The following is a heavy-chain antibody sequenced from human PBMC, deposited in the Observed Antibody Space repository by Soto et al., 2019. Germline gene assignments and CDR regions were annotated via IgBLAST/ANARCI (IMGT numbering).Heavy chain of an antibody. V-gene: IGHV1-46*01. CDR1: GYTFTSYY. CDR2: INPSGGST. CDR3: ARGMYYDFWSGYGLIGGFYYYYGMDV. D-gene: IGHD3-3*01. Sequence: ASVKVSFKASGYTFTSYYMHWVRQAPGQGLEWMGIINPSGGSTSYAQKFQGRVTMTRDTSTSTVYMELSSLRSEDTAVYYCARGMYYDFWSGYGLIGGFYYYYGMDVWGQGTTVTVSS. J-gene: IGHJ6*02.